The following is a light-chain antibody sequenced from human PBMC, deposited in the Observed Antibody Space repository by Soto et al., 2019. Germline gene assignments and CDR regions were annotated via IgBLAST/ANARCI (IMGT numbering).Light chain of an antibody. CDR1: SSDVGGYNY. CDR3: CSYAGSVV. Sequence: QSALTQPRSVSGSPGQSVTISCTGTSSDVGGYNYVSWYQQHPGKAPKLIIYDVSKRPSGVPDRFSGSKSGNTASLTISGLQADDEADYYCCSYAGSVVFGGGTKLHRP. CDR2: DVS. J-gene: IGLJ2*01. V-gene: IGLV2-11*01.